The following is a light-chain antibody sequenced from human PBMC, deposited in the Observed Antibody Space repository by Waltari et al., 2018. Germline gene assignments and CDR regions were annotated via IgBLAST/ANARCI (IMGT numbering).Light chain of an antibody. Sequence: SYELTQPPSVSVSPGQTARSTGDGDAWPKQYADWYQQKPGQAPVLVIYKDSERPSGIPELFSGSSSGTTVTLTISGVQAEDEADYYCQSADSSGTYVVFGGGTKLTVL. V-gene: IGLV3-25*03. J-gene: IGLJ2*01. CDR3: QSADSSGTYVV. CDR1: AWPKQY. CDR2: KDS.